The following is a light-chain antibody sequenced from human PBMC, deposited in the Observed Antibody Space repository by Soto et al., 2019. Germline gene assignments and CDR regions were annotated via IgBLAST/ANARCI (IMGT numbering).Light chain of an antibody. CDR2: DAS. Sequence: EIVLTQSPATLSLSPGERATLSCRASQSVTNSLAWYQQKPGQAPRLLVYDASNRATGIPTRFSGSGSGTDFTLTISNLEPEDFAVYYCQQHISWPLTLSGGTKVDIK. CDR1: QSVTNS. CDR3: QQHISWPLT. V-gene: IGKV3-11*01. J-gene: IGKJ4*01.